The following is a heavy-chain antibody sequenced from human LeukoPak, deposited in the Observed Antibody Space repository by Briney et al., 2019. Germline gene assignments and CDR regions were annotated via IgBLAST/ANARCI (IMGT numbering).Heavy chain of an antibody. CDR2: ISAYNGNT. V-gene: IGHV1-18*01. Sequence: EASVKVSCKASGYTFTNYGISWVRQAPGQGLERMGWISAYNGNTNYAQKLQGRVTMTTDTSTSTAYMELRSLRSYDTAVYYCARAGVYSGYTSDLDDYGDYTYYYFDYWGQGTLVTVSS. CDR3: ARAGVYSGYTSDLDDYGDYTYYYFDY. D-gene: IGHD4-17*01. J-gene: IGHJ4*02. CDR1: GYTFTNYG.